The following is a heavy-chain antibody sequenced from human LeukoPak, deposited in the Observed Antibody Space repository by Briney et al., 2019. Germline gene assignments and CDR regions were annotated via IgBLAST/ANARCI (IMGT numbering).Heavy chain of an antibody. D-gene: IGHD2-15*01. CDR3: AKAPVTSCRGAFRYPFDY. J-gene: IGHJ4*02. Sequence: GGSLRLSCATSGFSFSSYAMSWVRQAPGKGLEWVSAMSSSDGGRYYAASVRGRFTISRDTSRSTLYLQMNSLRAEDAAVYYCAKAPVTSCRGAFRYPFDYWGQGTLVTVSS. V-gene: IGHV3-23*01. CDR2: MSSSDGGR. CDR1: GFSFSSYA.